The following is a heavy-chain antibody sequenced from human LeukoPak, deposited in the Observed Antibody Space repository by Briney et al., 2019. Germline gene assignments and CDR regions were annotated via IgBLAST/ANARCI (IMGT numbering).Heavy chain of an antibody. CDR3: ARSSTVTYYYYYGMDV. V-gene: IGHV4-31*03. D-gene: IGHD4-17*01. J-gene: IGHJ6*02. CDR2: IYYSGST. CDR1: GGSISSVGYY. Sequence: PSDTLSLTCTVSGGSISSVGYYWSWIRQHPGKGLEWIGYIYYSGSTYYNPSLKSRVTISVDTSKNQFSLKLSSVTAADTAVYYCARSSTVTYYYYYGMDVWGQGTTVTVSS.